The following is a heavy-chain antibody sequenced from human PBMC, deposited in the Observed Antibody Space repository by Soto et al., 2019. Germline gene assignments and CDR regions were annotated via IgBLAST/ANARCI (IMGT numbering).Heavy chain of an antibody. V-gene: IGHV3-30-3*01. J-gene: IGHJ5*02. CDR1: GFTFSSYA. CDR2: ISYDGSNK. CDR3: AREAIAVAGTSDDLKNEGLDP. Sequence: QVQLVESGGGVVQPGRSLRLSCAASGFTFSSYAMHWVRQAPGKGLEWVAVISYDGSNKYYADSVKGRFTISRDNSKNTLYLQMNSLRAEDTAVYYCAREAIAVAGTSDDLKNEGLDPWGQGTLVTVSS. D-gene: IGHD6-19*01.